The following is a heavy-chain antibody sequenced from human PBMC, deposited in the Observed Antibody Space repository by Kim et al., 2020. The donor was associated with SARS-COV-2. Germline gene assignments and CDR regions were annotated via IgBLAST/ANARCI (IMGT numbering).Heavy chain of an antibody. D-gene: IGHD2-21*01. V-gene: IGHV3-74*01. J-gene: IGHJ4*02. CDR2: TNEDGTTT. Sequence: GGSLRLSCAASGFPFRRYWMHWVRQVPGKGLVWVSRTNEDGTTTNYADSVKGRFTISRDNAENTLYLQMNSLTAEDTAVYYCARDLSGEDDYWGKGTLVT. CDR3: ARDLSGEDDY. CDR1: GFPFRRYW.